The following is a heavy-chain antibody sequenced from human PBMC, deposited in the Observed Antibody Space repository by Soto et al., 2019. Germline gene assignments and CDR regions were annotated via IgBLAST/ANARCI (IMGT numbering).Heavy chain of an antibody. D-gene: IGHD2-15*01. CDR1: GFTFDYYS. V-gene: IGHV3-43*01. CDR3: AKDWGGSFYYGMDV. J-gene: IGHJ6*02. CDR2: ISWDGGST. Sequence: GGSLRLSCAASGFTFDYYSMHWVRQAPGKGLEWVSLISWDGGSTYYADSVKGRFTISRDNSKNSLYLQMNSLRTEDTALYYCAKDWGGSFYYGMDVWGQGTTVTVSS.